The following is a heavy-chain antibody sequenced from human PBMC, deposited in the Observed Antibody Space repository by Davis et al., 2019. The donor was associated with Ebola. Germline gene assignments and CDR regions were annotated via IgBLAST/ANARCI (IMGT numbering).Heavy chain of an antibody. J-gene: IGHJ5*02. D-gene: IGHD2-15*01. CDR2: IIPIFGTA. CDR3: ARLVVVVGRYNWFDP. Sequence: SVKVSCKASGGTFSSYAISWVRQAPGQGLEWMGGIIPIFGTANYAQKFQGRVTITADESTSTAYMELSSLRSEDTAVYYCARLVVVVGRYNWFDPWGQGTLVTVSS. V-gene: IGHV1-69*13. CDR1: GGTFSSYA.